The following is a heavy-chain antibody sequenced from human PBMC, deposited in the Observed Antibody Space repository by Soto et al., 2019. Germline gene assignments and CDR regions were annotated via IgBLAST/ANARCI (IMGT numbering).Heavy chain of an antibody. V-gene: IGHV3-53*02. Sequence: EVQLVETGGGLIQPGGSLRLSCAASGFTVSSNYMSWVRQAPGKGLEWVSVIYSGGSTYYADSVKGRFTISRDNSKNTLYLQMNSLRAEDTAVYYCASSLWFGELTISDYYYGMDVWGQGTTVTVSS. CDR2: IYSGGST. J-gene: IGHJ6*02. D-gene: IGHD3-10*01. CDR3: ASSLWFGELTISDYYYGMDV. CDR1: GFTVSSNY.